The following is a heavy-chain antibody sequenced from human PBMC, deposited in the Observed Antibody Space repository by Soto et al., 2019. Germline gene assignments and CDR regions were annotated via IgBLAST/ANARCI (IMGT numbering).Heavy chain of an antibody. D-gene: IGHD6-13*01. CDR1: GYTFTSYG. V-gene: IGHV1-18*01. J-gene: IGHJ4*02. CDR2: ISAYNGNT. Sequence: ASLKVSCKAAGYTFTSYGISWGRQAPGQGLEWMGWISAYNGNTNYAQKLQGRVTMTTDTSTSTAYMELRSLRSDDTAVYYCARDRSSRTIDYWGQGTLVTVSS. CDR3: ARDRSSRTIDY.